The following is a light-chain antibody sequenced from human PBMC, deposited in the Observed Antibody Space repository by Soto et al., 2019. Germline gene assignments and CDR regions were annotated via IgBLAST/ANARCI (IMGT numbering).Light chain of an antibody. Sequence: DIQMTQSPSSLSASVGDRVTISCRASQTVNSYLNWYQQKSGKAPKVLIYEASTLKSGVPSRFSGSRSGTDFTLTISSLEPEDFATYYSQQSYETPYTFGPGTKLEIK. J-gene: IGKJ2*01. CDR2: EAS. CDR3: QQSYETPYT. V-gene: IGKV1-39*01. CDR1: QTVNSY.